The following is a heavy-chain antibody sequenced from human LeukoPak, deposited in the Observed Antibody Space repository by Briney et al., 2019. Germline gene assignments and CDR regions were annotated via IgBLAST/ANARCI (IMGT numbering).Heavy chain of an antibody. D-gene: IGHD3-10*01. CDR3: ARGPGLYGSGSYYPY. CDR2: VTAFNENT. CDR1: GFALTTYN. J-gene: IGHJ4*02. Sequence: ASVKVSCKASGFALTTYNIVWLRQAPGQGLEWVGWVTAFNENTHYSRKVQGRVTMTRDTSTSTAYMELSSLTSEDTAVYYCARGPGLYGSGSYYPYWGQGTLVTVSS. V-gene: IGHV1-18*01.